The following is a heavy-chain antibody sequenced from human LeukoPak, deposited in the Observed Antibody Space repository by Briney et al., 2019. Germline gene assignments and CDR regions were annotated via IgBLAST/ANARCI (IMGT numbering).Heavy chain of an antibody. CDR3: ARDRYCSSTSCPYYYYGMDV. D-gene: IGHD2-2*01. J-gene: IGHJ6*02. CDR1: GFTFSIYW. CDR2: TYSGGST. Sequence: SGGSLRLSCAASGFTFSIYWMHWVRQAPGKGLEWVSVTYSGGSTYYADSVKGRFTISRDNSKNTLYLQMNSLRAEDTAVYYCARDRYCSSTSCPYYYYGMDVWGQGTAVTVSS. V-gene: IGHV3-66*01.